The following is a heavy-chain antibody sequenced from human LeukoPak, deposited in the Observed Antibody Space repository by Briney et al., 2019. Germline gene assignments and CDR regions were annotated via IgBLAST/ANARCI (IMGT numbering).Heavy chain of an antibody. CDR2: IIPMFATA. CDR3: ARSGLNIGYGDYNFYF. V-gene: IGHV1-69*13. D-gene: IGHD4-17*01. Sequence: ASVKVSCKASGGSFSSYAISWVRQAPGQGLEWMGGIIPMFATANYAQKFQGRVSITADESTSTAYMELSSLRSADTAVDYFARSGLNIGYGDYNFYFWCQGNLGTVSS. J-gene: IGHJ4*02. CDR1: GGSFSSYA.